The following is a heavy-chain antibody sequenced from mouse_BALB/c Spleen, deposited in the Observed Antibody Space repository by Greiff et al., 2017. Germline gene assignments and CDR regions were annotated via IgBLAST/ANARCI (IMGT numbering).Heavy chain of an antibody. CDR1: GYTFTSYW. Sequence: VQLQQSGAELARPGASVQLSCKASGYTFTSYWMQWVKQRPGQGLEWIGAIYPGDGDTRYTQKFKGKATLTADKSSSTAYMQLSSLASEDSAVYYCAREGVYYAMDDWGQGTSVTVSS. J-gene: IGHJ4*01. V-gene: IGHV1-87*01. CDR3: AREGVYYAMDD. CDR2: IYPGDGDT.